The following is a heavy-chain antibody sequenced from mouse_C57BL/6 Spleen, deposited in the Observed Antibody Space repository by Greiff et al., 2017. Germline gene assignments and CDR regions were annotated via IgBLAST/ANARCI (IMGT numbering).Heavy chain of an antibody. CDR2: INPYNGGT. Sequence: EVQLQQSGPVLVKPGASVKMSCKASGYTFTDYYMNWVKQSHGKSLEWIGVINPYNGGTSYNQKFKGKATLTVDKSSSTAYMELNSLSSEDSAVYYCSSCITTVVANCLDYWGQGTTRTVSS. V-gene: IGHV1-19*01. CDR1: GYTFTDYY. J-gene: IGHJ2*01. CDR3: SSCITTVVANCLDY. D-gene: IGHD1-1*01.